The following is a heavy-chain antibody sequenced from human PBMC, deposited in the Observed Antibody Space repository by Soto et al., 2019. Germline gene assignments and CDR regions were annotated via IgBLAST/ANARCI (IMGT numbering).Heavy chain of an antibody. CDR1: GFTFSSYA. D-gene: IGHD6-13*01. V-gene: IGHV3-23*01. Sequence: GGSLRLSCAASGFTFSSYAMSWVRQAPGKGLEWVSRISGSGGSTYYADSVKGRFTISRDNTKNTLYLQMNSLRAEDSAVYYCAKVGASGTRYYFDYWGQGTLVTVSS. CDR3: AKVGASGTRYYFDY. J-gene: IGHJ4*02. CDR2: ISGSGGST.